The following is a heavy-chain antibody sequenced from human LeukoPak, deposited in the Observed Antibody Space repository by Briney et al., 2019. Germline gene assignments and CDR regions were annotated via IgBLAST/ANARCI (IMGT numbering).Heavy chain of an antibody. D-gene: IGHD3-22*01. CDR2: MYTSGST. CDR1: GGSISSYY. Sequence: SETLSLTCTVSGGSISSYYWSWIRQPAGQGLEYIGRMYTSGSTNYNPSLKSRVTISVDTSKNQFALKLSSVTAADTAVYYCARGYDGSGYYYRNWYFDLWGRGTLVTVSS. V-gene: IGHV4-4*07. J-gene: IGHJ2*01. CDR3: ARGYDGSGYYYRNWYFDL.